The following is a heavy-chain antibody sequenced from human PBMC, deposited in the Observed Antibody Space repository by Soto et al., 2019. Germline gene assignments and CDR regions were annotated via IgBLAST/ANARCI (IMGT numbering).Heavy chain of an antibody. CDR2: IYHSGST. V-gene: IGHV4-30-2*01. D-gene: IGHD6-13*01. CDR3: ARVAAAAEYYYYYYMDV. J-gene: IGHJ6*03. CDR1: GGSISSGGYS. Sequence: SETLSLTCAVSGGSISSGGYSWSWIRQPPGKGLEWIGYIYHSGSTYYNPSLKSRVTISVDRSKNQFSLKLSSVTAADTAVYYCARVAAAAEYYYYYYMDVWGKGTTVTVSS.